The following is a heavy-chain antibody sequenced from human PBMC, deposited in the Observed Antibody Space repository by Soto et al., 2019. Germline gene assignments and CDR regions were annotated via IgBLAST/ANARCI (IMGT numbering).Heavy chain of an antibody. D-gene: IGHD6-13*01. CDR2: IDPSDSYT. CDR1: GYSFTSYW. J-gene: IGHJ6*02. V-gene: IGHV5-10-1*01. Sequence: GESLKISCKGSGYSFTSYWISWVRQMPGKGLEWMGRIDPSDSYTNYSPSFQGHVTISADKSISTAYLQWSSLKASDTAMYYCARRESSSWYYYYGMDVWGQGTTVTGSS. CDR3: ARRESSSWYYYYGMDV.